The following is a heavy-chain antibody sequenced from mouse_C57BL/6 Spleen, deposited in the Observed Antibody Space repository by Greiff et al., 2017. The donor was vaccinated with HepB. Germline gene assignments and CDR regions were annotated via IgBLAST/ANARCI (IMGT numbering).Heavy chain of an antibody. V-gene: IGHV1-76*01. Sequence: VQLQQSGAELVRPGASVKLSCKASGYTFTDYYINWVKQRPGQGLEWIARIYPGSGNTYYNEKFKGKATLTAEKSSSTAYMQLSSLTSEDSAVYFGARGELGGYFDVWGQGTTVTVAS. D-gene: IGHD3-3*01. J-gene: IGHJ1*01. CDR1: GYTFTDYY. CDR2: IYPGSGNT. CDR3: ARGELGGYFDV.